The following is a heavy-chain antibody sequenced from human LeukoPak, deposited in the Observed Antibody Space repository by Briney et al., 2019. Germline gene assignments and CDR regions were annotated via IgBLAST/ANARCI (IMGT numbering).Heavy chain of an antibody. V-gene: IGHV3-23*01. CDR3: AKDILLYSYGDRPDAFDI. Sequence: GGSLRLSCAASGFTVKDNFMSWVRQAPGKGLEWVSAISGSGGSTYYADSVKGRFTISRDNSKNTLYLQMNSLRAEDTAVYYCAKDILLYSYGDRPDAFDIWGQGTMVTVSS. D-gene: IGHD5-18*01. J-gene: IGHJ3*02. CDR1: GFTVKDNF. CDR2: ISGSGGST.